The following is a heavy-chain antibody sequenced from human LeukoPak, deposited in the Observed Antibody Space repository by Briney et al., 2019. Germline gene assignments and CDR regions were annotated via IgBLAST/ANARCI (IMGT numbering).Heavy chain of an antibody. Sequence: SETLSLTCSVSGGSISLSYYYWGWTRQPPGKALEWIGSVYYSGTTSYNPSLKSRVTMSVDTSKNQFSLKLSSVTAADTAVYYCARDQCSSTSCYGYEYFQHWGQGTLVTVSS. CDR2: VYYSGTT. CDR1: GGSISLSYYY. D-gene: IGHD2-2*01. V-gene: IGHV4-39*07. J-gene: IGHJ1*01. CDR3: ARDQCSSTSCYGYEYFQH.